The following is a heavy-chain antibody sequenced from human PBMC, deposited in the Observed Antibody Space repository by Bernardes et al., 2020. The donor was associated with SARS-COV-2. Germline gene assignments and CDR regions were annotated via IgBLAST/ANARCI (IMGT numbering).Heavy chain of an antibody. J-gene: IGHJ4*02. V-gene: IGHV3-9*01. D-gene: IGHD3-22*01. CDR2: ISWNSGSI. CDR1: GFTFDDYA. Sequence: TVRLSCSASGFTFDDYAMHWVRHAPGKGLEWVSGISWNSGSIGYADSVKGRFTISRDNAKNSLYLQMNSLRAEDTALYYCAKVRSADSSGYYLSYFDYWGQGTLVTVSS. CDR3: AKVRSADSSGYYLSYFDY.